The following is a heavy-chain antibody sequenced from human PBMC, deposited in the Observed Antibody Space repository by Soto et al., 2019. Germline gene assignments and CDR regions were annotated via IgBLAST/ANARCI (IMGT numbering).Heavy chain of an antibody. V-gene: IGHV3-33*01. J-gene: IGHJ4*02. D-gene: IGHD4-17*01. CDR3: ARDDDYPDNGFDY. Sequence: QVQLVESGGGVVQPGTSLRLSCEASGFTFSRHGMHWVGQTPGKGLEWLAVILNDASGHWYADSVKGRFTISRDNFENTLYLQMNGLRLEDTAMYYCARDDDYPDNGFDYWGQGTLVTVSS. CDR1: GFTFSRHG. CDR2: ILNDASGH.